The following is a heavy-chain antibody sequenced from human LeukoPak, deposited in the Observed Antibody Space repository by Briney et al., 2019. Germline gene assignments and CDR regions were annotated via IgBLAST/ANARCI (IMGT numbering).Heavy chain of an antibody. J-gene: IGHJ2*01. CDR1: GFTFMNYV. V-gene: IGHV3-23*01. CDR2: IRLGGGLT. CDR3: ARKITMVRGPLIKGYFDL. D-gene: IGHD3-10*01. Sequence: GGSLRLSCSGSGFTFMNYVMAWVRQAPGKGLEWVSSIRLGGGLTHSADPVKGRYIISRDMNTLFLQMNNLRPEDTAMYYCARKITMVRGPLIKGYFDLWGRGTLVSVSS.